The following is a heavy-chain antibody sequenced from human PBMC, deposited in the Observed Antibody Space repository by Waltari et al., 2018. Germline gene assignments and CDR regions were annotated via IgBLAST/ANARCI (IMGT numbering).Heavy chain of an antibody. Sequence: QVQLVESGGGVVQPGRSLRLSCAASGFTFSSYGMHWVRQAPGKGLEWVAVIWYDGSNKYYADSVKGRFTISRDNSKNTLYLQMNSLRAEDTAVYYCAKAGYSSSNRELDYWGQGTLVTVSS. D-gene: IGHD6-6*01. CDR3: AKAGYSSSNRELDY. J-gene: IGHJ4*02. CDR1: GFTFSSYG. CDR2: IWYDGSNK. V-gene: IGHV3-33*06.